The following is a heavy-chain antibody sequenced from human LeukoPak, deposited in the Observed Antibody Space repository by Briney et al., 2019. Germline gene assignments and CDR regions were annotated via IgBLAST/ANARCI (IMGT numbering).Heavy chain of an antibody. Sequence: GGSLRLSCAASGFTFSSYAMSWVRQAPGKGLEWVSAISGSGGSIYYADSVKGRFTISRDNSKNTLYLQMNSLRAEDTAVYYCAKVIGYSTGGFFDYWGQGTLVTVSS. CDR1: GFTFSSYA. J-gene: IGHJ4*02. V-gene: IGHV3-23*01. D-gene: IGHD5-18*01. CDR3: AKVIGYSTGGFFDY. CDR2: ISGSGGSI.